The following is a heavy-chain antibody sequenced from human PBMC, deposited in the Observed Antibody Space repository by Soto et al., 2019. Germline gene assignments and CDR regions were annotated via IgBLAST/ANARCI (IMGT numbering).Heavy chain of an antibody. D-gene: IGHD3-9*01. Sequence: ASVKVSCKASGYTFTSYAMHWVRQAPGQRLEWMGWINAGNGNTKYSQKFQGRVTITRDTSASTAYMELSSLRSEDTAVYYCARAYYDILTGAGGGNLDWFDPWGQGTLVTVSS. J-gene: IGHJ5*02. V-gene: IGHV1-3*01. CDR2: INAGNGNT. CDR1: GYTFTSYA. CDR3: ARAYYDILTGAGGGNLDWFDP.